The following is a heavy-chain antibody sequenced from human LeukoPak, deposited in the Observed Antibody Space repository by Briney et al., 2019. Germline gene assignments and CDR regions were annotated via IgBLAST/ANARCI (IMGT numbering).Heavy chain of an antibody. CDR1: GGSFSYY. D-gene: IGHD3-10*01. J-gene: IGHJ5*02. V-gene: IGHV4-34*01. Sequence: SETLSLTCAVYGGSFSYYWSWIRQPPGKGLEWIGEINHSGGNNYNPSLKSRVIISADTSKNQFSLKLSSVTAADTAVYYCARDKGQYGSGTRGFTWFDPWGQGTLVTVSS. CDR2: INHSGGN. CDR3: ARDKGQYGSGTRGFTWFDP.